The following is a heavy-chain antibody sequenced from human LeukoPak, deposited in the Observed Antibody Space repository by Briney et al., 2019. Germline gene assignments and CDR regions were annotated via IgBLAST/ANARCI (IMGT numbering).Heavy chain of an antibody. J-gene: IGHJ4*02. V-gene: IGHV4-61*01. CDR1: CGSVSSGSYY. Sequence: SETLSLTCTVSCGSVSSGSYYWSWIRQPPGKGLEWIGYTYYSGSTNYNPSLKSRVTISVDTSKNQFSLKLSSVTAADTAVYYCARVVATGGTDYWGQGTLVTVSS. CDR2: TYYSGST. D-gene: IGHD5-12*01. CDR3: ARVVATGGTDY.